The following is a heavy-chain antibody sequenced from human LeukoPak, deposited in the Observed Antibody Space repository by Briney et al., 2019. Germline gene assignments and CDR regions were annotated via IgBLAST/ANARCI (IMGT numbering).Heavy chain of an antibody. CDR1: GFTFSSYW. Sequence: GGSLRLSCAASGFTFSSYWMTWVRQAPGKGLEWVSAISGSGGNTYYADSVKGRFTISRDNSKNTLYLQMNSLRAEDTAVYYCAKVGSSSGWWYFDYWGQGTLVTVSS. CDR2: ISGSGGNT. J-gene: IGHJ4*02. D-gene: IGHD6-13*01. CDR3: AKVGSSSGWWYFDY. V-gene: IGHV3-23*01.